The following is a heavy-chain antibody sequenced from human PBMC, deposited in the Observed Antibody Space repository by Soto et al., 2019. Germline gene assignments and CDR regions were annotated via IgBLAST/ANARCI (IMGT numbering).Heavy chain of an antibody. D-gene: IGHD5-18*01. V-gene: IGHV1-18*01. J-gene: IGHJ4*02. Sequence: APLKGSWKGAGYGYTIYVISWVSQAPGQGLEWMGWISAYNGNTNYAQKLQGRVTMTTDTSTSTAYMELRSLRSDDTSVYYCARKASTAVDYWGQGTLVTVSS. CDR2: ISAYNGNT. CDR1: GYGYTIYV. CDR3: ARKASTAVDY.